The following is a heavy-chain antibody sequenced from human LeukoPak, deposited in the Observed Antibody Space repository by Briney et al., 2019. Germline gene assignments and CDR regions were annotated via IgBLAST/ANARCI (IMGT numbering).Heavy chain of an antibody. CDR3: ARWNQGHGLDV. J-gene: IGHJ6*02. CDR1: GIPFSSYG. Sequence: GGSLRLSCAASGIPFSSYGMHWVRQAPGKGLEWVAVIWYDGSKKYYADFVKGRFTISRDNSKNTLSLQMSSLRVEDTAVYYCARWNQGHGLDVWGQGTTVTVSS. D-gene: IGHD4-23*01. CDR2: IWYDGSKK. V-gene: IGHV3-33*01.